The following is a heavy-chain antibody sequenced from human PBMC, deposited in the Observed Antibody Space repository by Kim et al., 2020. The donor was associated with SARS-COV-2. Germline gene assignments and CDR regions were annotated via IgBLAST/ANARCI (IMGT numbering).Heavy chain of an antibody. Sequence: VKGRFTLSRDNSKNTLYLQMNSLRAEDTAVYYCAKIHLGDLATTNSYAHDYWGQGTLVTVSS. J-gene: IGHJ4*02. CDR3: AKIHLGDLATTNSYAHDY. V-gene: IGHV3-30*02. D-gene: IGHD5-12*01.